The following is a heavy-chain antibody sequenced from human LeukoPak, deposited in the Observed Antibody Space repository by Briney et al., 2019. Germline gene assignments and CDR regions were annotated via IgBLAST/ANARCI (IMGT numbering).Heavy chain of an antibody. CDR1: GYTFTGYY. CDR3: ARDERGYSGYDYGHYYYYGMDV. Sequence: GASVKVSCKASGYTFTGYYMHWVRQAPGQGLEWMGWINPNSGGTNYAQKFQGRVTMTRDTSISTAYMELSRLRSDDTAVYYCARDERGYSGYDYGHYYYYGMDVWGQGTTVTVSS. V-gene: IGHV1-2*02. D-gene: IGHD5-12*01. J-gene: IGHJ6*02. CDR2: INPNSGGT.